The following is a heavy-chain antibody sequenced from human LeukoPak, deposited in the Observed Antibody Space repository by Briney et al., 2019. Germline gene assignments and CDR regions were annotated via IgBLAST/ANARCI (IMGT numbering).Heavy chain of an antibody. Sequence: SETLSLTCAVYGGSFSGYYWSWIRQPPGKGLEWIGEINHSGSTNYNPSLKSRVTISVDTSKNQFSLKLSSVTAADTAVYYCAFDYYDSSGYQSRDYWGQGTLVTVSS. CDR1: GGSFSGYY. D-gene: IGHD3-22*01. V-gene: IGHV4-34*01. CDR3: AFDYYDSSGYQSRDY. CDR2: INHSGST. J-gene: IGHJ4*02.